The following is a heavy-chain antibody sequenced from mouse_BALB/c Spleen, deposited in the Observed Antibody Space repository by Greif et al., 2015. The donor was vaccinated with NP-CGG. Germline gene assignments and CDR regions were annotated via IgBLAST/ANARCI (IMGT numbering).Heavy chain of an antibody. CDR1: GYTFPSYG. D-gene: IGHD1-1*01. CDR2: IYPRSANT. J-gene: IGHJ3*01. V-gene: IGHV1-81*01. CDR3: ARWAYGSSHAWFAY. Sequence: HGTSAKLSCKDSGYTFPSYGISCVKQRTGQRLEWIGEIYPRSANTYSNEKFKGKATLTADKSSSTAYMELRSLTSEDSAIYYCARWAYGSSHAWFAYWGHMARATVS.